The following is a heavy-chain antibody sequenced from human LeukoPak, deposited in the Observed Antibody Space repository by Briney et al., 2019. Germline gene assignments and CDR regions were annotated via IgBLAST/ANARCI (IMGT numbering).Heavy chain of an antibody. J-gene: IGHJ4*02. CDR3: VRDNPRCCGVVPVNIDDF. Sequence: GGSLRLSCAASGFTFSSYSMNWVRQAPGKGLEWVAFILYDGSNKYYADSVRGRFTISRDNAKNSLSLQMHSLRAEDTAVYYCVRDNPRCCGVVPVNIDDFWGQGTLVTVSS. CDR1: GFTFSSYS. D-gene: IGHD2-15*01. V-gene: IGHV3-30*02. CDR2: ILYDGSNK.